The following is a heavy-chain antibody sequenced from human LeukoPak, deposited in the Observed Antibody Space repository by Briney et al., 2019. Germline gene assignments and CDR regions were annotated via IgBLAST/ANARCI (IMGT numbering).Heavy chain of an antibody. CDR3: TGGKYYDFWSGYYFDY. D-gene: IGHD3-3*01. Sequence: PSETLSLTCTVSGGSISSYYWSCIRQPPGKGLEWIGYIYYSGSTNYNPSLKSRVTISVDTSKNQFSLKLSSVTAADTAVYYCTGGKYYDFWSGYYFDYWGQGALVTVSS. J-gene: IGHJ4*02. CDR2: IYYSGST. CDR1: GGSISSYY. V-gene: IGHV4-59*01.